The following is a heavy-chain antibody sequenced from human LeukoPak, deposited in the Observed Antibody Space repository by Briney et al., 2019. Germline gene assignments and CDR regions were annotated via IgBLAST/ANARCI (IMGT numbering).Heavy chain of an antibody. J-gene: IGHJ6*03. V-gene: IGHV1-18*01. CDR3: ARDRPSAMGYYYYYMDV. CDR2: ISAYNGNT. Sequence: GASVKVSCKASGYTFTSYGISWVRQAPGQGLEWMGWISAYNGNTNYAQKLQGRVTMTTDTSTSTAYMELRSLRSDDTAVYYCARDRPSAMGYYYYYMDVWGKGTTVTVSS. CDR1: GYTFTSYG. D-gene: IGHD5-18*01.